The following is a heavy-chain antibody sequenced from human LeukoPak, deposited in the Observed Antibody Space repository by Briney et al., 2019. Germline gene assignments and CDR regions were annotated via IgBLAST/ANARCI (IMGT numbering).Heavy chain of an antibody. CDR2: INPSGGST. D-gene: IGHD2-8*01. V-gene: IGHV1-46*03. Sequence: ASVTVSCKASGYTFTGYYMHWLRQAPGQGLEWMGIINPSGGSTSYAQKFQGRVTITRDTSTNTVYMELSSLRSEDTAVYYCGRVKNGYWGQGTLVTVSP. CDR1: GYTFTGYY. J-gene: IGHJ4*02. CDR3: GRVKNGY.